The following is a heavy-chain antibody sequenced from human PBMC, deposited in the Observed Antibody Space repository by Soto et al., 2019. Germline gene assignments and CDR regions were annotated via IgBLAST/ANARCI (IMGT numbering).Heavy chain of an antibody. J-gene: IGHJ5*02. Sequence: ASVKVSCKASGGTFSSYAISWVRQAPGQGLEWMGGIIPIFGTANYAQKFQGRVTITADESTSTAYMELSSLRSEDTAVYYCAGTYDSSGLYSYNWFDPWGQGTLVPSPQ. D-gene: IGHD3-22*01. CDR3: AGTYDSSGLYSYNWFDP. V-gene: IGHV1-69*13. CDR2: IIPIFGTA. CDR1: GGTFSSYA.